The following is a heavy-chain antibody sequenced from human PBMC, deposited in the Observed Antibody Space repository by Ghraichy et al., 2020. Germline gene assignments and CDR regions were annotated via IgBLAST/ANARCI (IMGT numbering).Heavy chain of an antibody. Sequence: SETLSLTCTVSGGSISSSSYYWGWIRQPPGKRLEWIGSIHYSGSTYYNPSLMSRVTISIDTSRNQFSLELRSVTAADTAVYYCAKASKGAYTGSDYWGQGTLVTVSS. CDR1: GGSISSSSYY. CDR3: AKASKGAYTGSDY. J-gene: IGHJ4*02. D-gene: IGHD2-21*01. CDR2: IHYSGST. V-gene: IGHV4-39*01.